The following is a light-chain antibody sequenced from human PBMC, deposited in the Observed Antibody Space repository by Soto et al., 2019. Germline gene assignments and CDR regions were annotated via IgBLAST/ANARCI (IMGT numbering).Light chain of an antibody. Sequence: QAVVTQEPSLTGSPGGTVTLTCASSTGAVTSGYYPNWFQQKPGHAPRALMYSTSNKHSWTPARFSGSLLGGKAALTLSGVQPQEEAEYYCLIYYGGAQVFGGGTKLTVL. CDR1: TGAVTSGYY. CDR3: LIYYGGAQV. J-gene: IGLJ2*01. V-gene: IGLV7-43*01. CDR2: STS.